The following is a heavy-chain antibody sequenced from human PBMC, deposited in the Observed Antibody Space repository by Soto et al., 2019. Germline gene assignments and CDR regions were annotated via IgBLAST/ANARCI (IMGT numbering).Heavy chain of an antibody. Sequence: SETLSLTCTVSGGSVSTSSYYWGWIRQPPGKGLELIGTIYYSGSTYYNPSLKSRVTISVDTSKNEFSLKLSSVTAADTAVYYCTRPHYNGYDTSGYYFDYWGQGTLVTVS. D-gene: IGHD3-22*01. CDR1: GGSVSTSSYY. J-gene: IGHJ4*02. CDR2: IYYSGST. V-gene: IGHV4-39*01. CDR3: TRPHYNGYDTSGYYFDY.